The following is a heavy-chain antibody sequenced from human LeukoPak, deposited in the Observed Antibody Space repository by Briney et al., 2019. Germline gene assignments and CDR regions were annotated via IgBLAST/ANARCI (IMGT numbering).Heavy chain of an antibody. J-gene: IGHJ4*02. CDR2: INSDGSST. CDR3: ARDSSSWPTSFY. Sequence: SGGSLRLSCAASGFTFSSYWMHWVRQAPGKGLVWVSRINSDGSSTSYADSVKGRFTISRDNAKSTLYMQMNSLRAEDTAVYYCARDSSSWPTSFYWGQGTLVTVSS. D-gene: IGHD6-13*01. V-gene: IGHV3-74*01. CDR1: GFTFSSYW.